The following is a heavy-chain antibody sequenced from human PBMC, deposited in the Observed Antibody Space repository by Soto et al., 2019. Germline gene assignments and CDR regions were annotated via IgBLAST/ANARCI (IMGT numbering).Heavy chain of an antibody. D-gene: IGHD3-9*01. Sequence: ASVKVSCKASGYTFTSYAMHWVRQAPGQRLEWMGWINAGNGNTKYSQKFQGRVTITRDTSASTAYMELSSLRSEDTAVYYCASSASHYDILTGPYYYYGMDVWGQGTTVTVSS. V-gene: IGHV1-3*01. CDR3: ASSASHYDILTGPYYYYGMDV. CDR1: GYTFTSYA. J-gene: IGHJ6*02. CDR2: INAGNGNT.